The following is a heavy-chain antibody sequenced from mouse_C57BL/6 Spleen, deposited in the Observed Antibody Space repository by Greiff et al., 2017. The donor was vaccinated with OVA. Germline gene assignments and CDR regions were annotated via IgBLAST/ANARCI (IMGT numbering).Heavy chain of an antibody. CDR2: IYPGSGNT. V-gene: IGHV1-66*01. CDR3: ARTVVEAWFAY. J-gene: IGHJ3*01. D-gene: IGHD1-1*01. CDR1: GYSFTSYY. Sequence: VQLQQSGPELVKPGASVKISCKASGYSFTSYYIHWVKQRPGQGLEWIGWIYPGSGNTKYNEKFKGKATLTADTSSSTAYMQLSSLTSEDSAVYYCARTVVEAWFAYWGQGTLVTVSA.